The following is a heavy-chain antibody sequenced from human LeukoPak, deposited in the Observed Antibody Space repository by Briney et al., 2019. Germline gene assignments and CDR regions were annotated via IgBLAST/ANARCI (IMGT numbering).Heavy chain of an antibody. CDR3: GRGKSPAAVDD. CDR1: GFSFSTYA. D-gene: IGHD2-2*01. J-gene: IGHJ4*02. Sequence: GGSLRLSCAASGFSFSTYAMSWVRQIPGKGLEWVSAISGSDPGTYYADSVKGRFTISRVNSRNTLYLQMNSLRVEDTALYYCGRGKSPAAVDDWGQGTLVTVPS. V-gene: IGHV3-23*01. CDR2: ISGSDPGT.